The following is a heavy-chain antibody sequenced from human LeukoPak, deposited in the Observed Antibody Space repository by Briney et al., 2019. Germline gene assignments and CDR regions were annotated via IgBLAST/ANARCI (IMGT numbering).Heavy chain of an antibody. V-gene: IGHV3-69-1*01. CDR2: ISSGQTI. CDR1: GFTSSAYK. Sequence: GGSLRLSRAPPGFTSSAYKINGAPQAPGKGLEWVAYISSGQTIYYADSVKGRFTISRDNAKNTLYLQMNSLRAEDTAVYYCARATPYFDYWGQGTLVTVSS. J-gene: IGHJ4*02. CDR3: ARATPYFDY.